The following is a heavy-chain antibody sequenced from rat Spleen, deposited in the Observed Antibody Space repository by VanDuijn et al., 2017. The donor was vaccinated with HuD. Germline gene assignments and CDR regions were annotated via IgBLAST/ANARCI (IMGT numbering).Heavy chain of an antibody. CDR2: ISYDGTAA. V-gene: IGHV5S23*01. Sequence: EVQLVESGGGLVRPGRSLKLSCAASGFTFSNYDMAWVRQAPTKGLEWVASISYDGTAAYYRDSVKGRFTLSRDNAKSTLYLQMDSLRSEDTATYYCARQSNYFADWGQGVMVTVSS. CDR3: ARQSNYFAD. J-gene: IGHJ2*01. CDR1: GFTFSNYD.